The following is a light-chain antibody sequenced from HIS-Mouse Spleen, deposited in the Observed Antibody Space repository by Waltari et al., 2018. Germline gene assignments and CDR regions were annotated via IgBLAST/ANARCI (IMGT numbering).Light chain of an antibody. Sequence: QSVLTQPPSASGTPGQRVTISCSGSSSHIGSNYVSWYQQLPGTAPKPLIYRNNQRPSGVPVRFSGSKSGTSASLAISGLRSEDEADYYCAAWDDSLSGPVFGGGTKLTVL. CDR3: AAWDDSLSGPV. V-gene: IGLV1-47*01. CDR2: RNN. CDR1: SSHIGSNY. J-gene: IGLJ3*02.